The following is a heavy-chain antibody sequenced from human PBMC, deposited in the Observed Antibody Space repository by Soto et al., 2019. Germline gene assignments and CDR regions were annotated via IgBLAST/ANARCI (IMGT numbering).Heavy chain of an antibody. CDR3: ARESEDLTSNFDY. Sequence: GGSLRLSCAASGFTFTRYSMNWVRQAPGKGLEWVSSISSATNYIYYGDSMKGRFTISRDNAKNSLYLEMNSLRAEDTAVYYCARESEDLTSNFDYWGQGTLVTVSS. CDR1: GFTFTRYS. V-gene: IGHV3-21*06. CDR2: ISSATNYI. J-gene: IGHJ4*02.